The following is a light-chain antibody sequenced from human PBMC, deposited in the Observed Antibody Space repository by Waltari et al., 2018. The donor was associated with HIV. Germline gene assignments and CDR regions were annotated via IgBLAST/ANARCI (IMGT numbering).Light chain of an antibody. Sequence: QSVLTQPPSVSAAPGHKVAISCSGSDSNIGRNPVSWYQKLPGTAPKLLIYDNNQRPSGIPDRFSASKSGTSATLGVTGLQTGDEADYYCVTWDTRLSAVVFGGGTELTVL. CDR3: VTWDTRLSAVV. V-gene: IGLV1-51*01. CDR1: DSNIGRNP. J-gene: IGLJ3*02. CDR2: DNN.